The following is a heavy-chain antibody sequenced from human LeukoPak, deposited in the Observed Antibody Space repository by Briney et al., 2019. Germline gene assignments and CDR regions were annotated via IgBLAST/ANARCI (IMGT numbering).Heavy chain of an antibody. Sequence: SVKVSCKASGGTFSSYAISWVRQAPGQGLEWMGRIIPILGIANYAQKFQGRVTITADKSTSTAYMELSSLRSEDTAVYYCARVLTENWFDPWGQGTLVTVSS. CDR1: GGTFSSYA. D-gene: IGHD3-9*01. CDR3: ARVLTENWFDP. CDR2: IIPILGIA. V-gene: IGHV1-69*04. J-gene: IGHJ5*02.